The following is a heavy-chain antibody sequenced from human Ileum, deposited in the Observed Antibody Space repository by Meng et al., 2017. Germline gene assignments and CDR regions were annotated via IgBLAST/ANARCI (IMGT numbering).Heavy chain of an antibody. Sequence: GESLKISCAASGFTFSSYSMNWVRQAPGKGLEWVSYITSSSSYIYYADSVKGRFSISRDNAKNSLYLQMNSLRAEDTAVYYCAKAVREVIIALSGWGQGTTVTVSS. CDR3: AKAVREVIIALSG. J-gene: IGHJ6*02. CDR1: GFTFSSYS. D-gene: IGHD3-10*01. V-gene: IGHV3-21*04. CDR2: ITSSSSYI.